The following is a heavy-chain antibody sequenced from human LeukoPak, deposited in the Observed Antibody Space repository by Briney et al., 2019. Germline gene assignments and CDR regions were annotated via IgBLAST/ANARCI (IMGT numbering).Heavy chain of an antibody. D-gene: IGHD5-18*01. CDR2: ISGSGDRT. V-gene: IGHV3-23*01. CDR3: AKELDTRSLRGYFHY. J-gene: IGHJ4*02. CDR1: DLTFSSNA. Sequence: PGGSLSLSCAAYDLTFSSNAMSWVRQAPGKGLEYVSGISGSGDRTYYADSVKGRFTISRDNSKNTLYLQMNSLRAEDTALYYCAKELDTRSLRGYFHYWGQRTLVTVSS.